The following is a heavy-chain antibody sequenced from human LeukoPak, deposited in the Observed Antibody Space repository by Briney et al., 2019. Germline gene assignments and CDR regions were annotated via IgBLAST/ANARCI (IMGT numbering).Heavy chain of an antibody. D-gene: IGHD3-3*01. CDR2: IYPNKGGT. CDR3: VSVKWSEKSSDFDH. V-gene: IGHV1-2*02. CDR1: GYTFTVYH. Sequence: AASVKVSCMASGYTFTVYHIHWVRQAPGQGVECMGWIYPNKGGTKYAQTFQDRVTMTRDTSITTAYLGLRRWRSEDPAVYYCVSVKWSEKSSDFDHWGEGNLVTVSS. J-gene: IGHJ4*02.